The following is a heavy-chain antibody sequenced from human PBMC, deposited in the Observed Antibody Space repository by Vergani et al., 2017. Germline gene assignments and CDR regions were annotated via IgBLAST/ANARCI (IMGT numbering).Heavy chain of an antibody. D-gene: IGHD1-26*01. J-gene: IGHJ6*02. CDR3: ARDVEPMAGYGMDV. CDR2: IYYSGST. V-gene: IGHV4-31*03. CDR1: GGSTSSGGYY. Sequence: QVQLQESGPGLVKPSQTLSLTCTVSGGSTSSGGYYWSWIRQHPGKGLEWIGYIYYSGSTYYNPSLKSRVTISVDTSKNQFSLKLSSVTAADTAVYYCARDVEPMAGYGMDVWGQGTTVTVSS.